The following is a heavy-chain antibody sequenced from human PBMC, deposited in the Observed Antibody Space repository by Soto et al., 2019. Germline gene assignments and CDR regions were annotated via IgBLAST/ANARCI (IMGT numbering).Heavy chain of an antibody. CDR3: AKLGYCVSTSCYIYGMDV. Sequence: ASVKVSCKASGYTFTSYGISWVRQAPGQGLEWMGWISAYNGNTNYAQKLQGRVTMTTDTSTSTAYMELRSLRSDDTAVYYCAKLGYCVSTSCYIYGMDVWGQGTTVTVSS. V-gene: IGHV1-18*01. CDR2: ISAYNGNT. CDR1: GYTFTSYG. D-gene: IGHD2-2*02. J-gene: IGHJ6*01.